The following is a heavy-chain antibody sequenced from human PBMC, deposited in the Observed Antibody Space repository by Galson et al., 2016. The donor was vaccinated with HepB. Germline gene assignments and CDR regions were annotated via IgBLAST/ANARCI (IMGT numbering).Heavy chain of an antibody. D-gene: IGHD4-17*01. CDR3: ARQGVAIAYGDYVVPGWFDP. J-gene: IGHJ5*02. V-gene: IGHV4-39*01. CDR2: VYYSGST. CDR1: GGSISSSSYY. Sequence: SETLSLTCTVSGGSISSSSYYWGWIRQPPGKGLEWIGSVYYSGSTYYNPSLKSRVTISVDTSKPQFSLRLTSVTAADTAVYYCARQGVAIAYGDYVVPGWFDPWGQGTLVTVSS.